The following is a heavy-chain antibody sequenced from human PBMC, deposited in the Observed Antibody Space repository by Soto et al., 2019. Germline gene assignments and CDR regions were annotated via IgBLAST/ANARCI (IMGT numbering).Heavy chain of an antibody. CDR1: GGSISSYY. V-gene: IGHV4-59*01. CDR3: ARAPKYYYDSSGYTTFDY. D-gene: IGHD3-22*01. J-gene: IGHJ4*02. Sequence: QVQLQESGPGLVKPSETLSLTCTVSGGSISSYYWSWIRQPPGKGLEWIGYIYYSGRTNYNPSLKRRVTMSVDTAKNQFSLKLSSVPAADTAVYYCARAPKYYYDSSGYTTFDYWGQGTLVTVSS. CDR2: IYYSGRT.